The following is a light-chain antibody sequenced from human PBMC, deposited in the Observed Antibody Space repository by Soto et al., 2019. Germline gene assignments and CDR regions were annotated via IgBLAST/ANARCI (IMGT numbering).Light chain of an antibody. CDR3: TPGTHWPWP. Sequence: EVVMTETPNSLTVTLGQPSSISWRSNQRLVYSDGNTYLTWFQQRPGLSPRRLIYNVSNRDSGVPDRFSGSGSGTDFTLKLRTVEAEDVGVYYCTPGTHWPWPLCQGSK. V-gene: IGKV2-30*01. J-gene: IGKJ1*01. CDR2: NVS. CDR1: QRLVYSDGNTY.